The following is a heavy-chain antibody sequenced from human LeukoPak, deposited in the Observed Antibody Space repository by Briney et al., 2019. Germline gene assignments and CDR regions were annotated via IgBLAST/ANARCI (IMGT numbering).Heavy chain of an antibody. CDR1: GGSITNYY. CDR2: IYYGGIT. CDR3: ARLTPPTRYFDY. D-gene: IGHD5-12*01. V-gene: IGHV4-59*05. J-gene: IGHJ4*02. Sequence: PSETLSLTCTVSGGSITNYYWSWIRQPAGKGLEWIGSIYYGGITYYNPSLQSRVTISVDTSKNQFSLKLSSVTAADTAVYYCARLTPPTRYFDYWGQGTLVTVSS.